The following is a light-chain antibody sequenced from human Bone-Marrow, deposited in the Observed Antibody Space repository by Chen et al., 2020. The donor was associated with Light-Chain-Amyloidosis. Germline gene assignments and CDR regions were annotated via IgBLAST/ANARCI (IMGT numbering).Light chain of an antibody. CDR1: SSDVGSYNL. J-gene: IGLJ3*02. CDR3: CSYAGSSTFAV. CDR2: EGS. V-gene: IGLV2-23*03. Sequence: QSALTQPAPLSVSPRPSLTLSCPRTSSDVGSYNLVSWYQQHPGKAPKLMIYEGSKRPSGVSNRFSGSKSGNTASLTISGLQAEDEADYYCCSYAGSSTFAVFGGGTKLTVL.